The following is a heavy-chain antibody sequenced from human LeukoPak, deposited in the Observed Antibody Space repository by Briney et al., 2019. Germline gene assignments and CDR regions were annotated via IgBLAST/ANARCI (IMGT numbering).Heavy chain of an antibody. CDR2: IYYGGDT. Sequence: SETLSLTCTVSGGSFSSYYWSWIRQPPGKGLEWIGYIYYGGDTNYNPSLKSRVTISVDTSKNQFSLKLSSVTAADTAVFYCARSWGSGSGIDNWGQGTLVTVSS. J-gene: IGHJ4*02. CDR3: ARSWGSGSGIDN. D-gene: IGHD1-26*01. V-gene: IGHV4-59*01. CDR1: GGSFSSYY.